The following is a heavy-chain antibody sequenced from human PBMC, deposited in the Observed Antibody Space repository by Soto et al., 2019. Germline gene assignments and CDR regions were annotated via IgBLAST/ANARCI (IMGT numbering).Heavy chain of an antibody. V-gene: IGHV4-59*12. CDR3: ARERPDGARLDP. D-gene: IGHD6-6*01. CDR2: IYYGGTT. CDR1: GASFSPNY. Sequence: SETLSLTCAVSGASFSPNYWAWIRRPPGKGLEWIGYIYYGGTTTYNPSLRSRVAISLETSKSQFSLRLSSVTAADTAVYYCARERPDGARLDPWGQGTLVTVSS. J-gene: IGHJ5*02.